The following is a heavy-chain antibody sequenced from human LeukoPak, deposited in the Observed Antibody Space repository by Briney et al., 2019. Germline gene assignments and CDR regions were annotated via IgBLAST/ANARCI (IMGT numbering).Heavy chain of an antibody. J-gene: IGHJ2*01. D-gene: IGHD5-12*01. CDR1: GGSISSSGFY. Sequence: SQTLSLTCTVFGGSISSSGFYWSCIRQPPGKGLECIGYIYYSGTTNYNPSLKSRVTISVDTSKNQFSLKLTSLTAADTAVYYCASDPRLSWYFDLWGRGTLVTVSS. CDR2: IYYSGTT. CDR3: ASDPRLSWYFDL. V-gene: IGHV4-61*08.